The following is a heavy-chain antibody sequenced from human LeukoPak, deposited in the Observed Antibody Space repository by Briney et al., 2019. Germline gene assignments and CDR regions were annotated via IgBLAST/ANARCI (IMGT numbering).Heavy chain of an antibody. Sequence: GGSLRLSCAASGFTFSNYWMSWVRQAPGKGLEWVSYSTGGSGTIDYADSVKGRFTASRDNAKNSLYLQMNSLRAEDTAMYYCARAARGDVFDIWGQGTMVTVSS. CDR2: STGGSGTI. CDR3: ARAARGDVFDI. V-gene: IGHV3-48*01. J-gene: IGHJ3*02. CDR1: GFTFSNYW. D-gene: IGHD3-10*01.